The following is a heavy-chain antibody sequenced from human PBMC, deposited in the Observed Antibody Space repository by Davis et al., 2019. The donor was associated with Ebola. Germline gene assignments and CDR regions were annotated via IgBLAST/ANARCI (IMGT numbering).Heavy chain of an antibody. J-gene: IGHJ6*02. V-gene: IGHV4-4*08. CDR3: ARDLDYANYAGRDYYYGMDV. Sequence: SETLSLTCSVSGGSVGSDYWSWIRQSPGKGLEWIAFISNGGRTIYNPSLRGRVTISIDTSKNRFSLKLRSVTAADTAVYYCARDLDYANYAGRDYYYGMDVWGQGTTVTVSS. CDR1: GGSVGSDY. D-gene: IGHD3-10*01. CDR2: ISNGGRT.